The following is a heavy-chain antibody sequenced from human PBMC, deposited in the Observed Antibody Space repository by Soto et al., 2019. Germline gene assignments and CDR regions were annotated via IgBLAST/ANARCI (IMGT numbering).Heavy chain of an antibody. CDR2: IRGSGGTT. J-gene: IGHJ4*02. D-gene: IGHD6-19*01. V-gene: IGHV3-23*01. CDR1: GFTFSDYA. Sequence: EVQLLESGGGLVQPGGSLSLSCAASGFTFSDYAMSWVRQAPGKGLEWVSTIRGSGGTTYYPDSVKGRFTISRDNSKSTMYLQMNSLRAEDTAIYYCAKGVVPGTADLDNWGQGTLVTVSA. CDR3: AKGVVPGTADLDN.